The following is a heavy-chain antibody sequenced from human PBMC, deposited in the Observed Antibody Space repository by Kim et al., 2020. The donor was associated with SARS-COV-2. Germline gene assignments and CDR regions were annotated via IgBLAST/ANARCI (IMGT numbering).Heavy chain of an antibody. Sequence: GGSLRLSCAGSGFIFSAYAMHWVRQAPGKGLEWVSVTSYNGDDESYADSVKGRFTISRDNSRNTLYLLMNDLRLEDTAVYYCARQAPSAVSVTSMGCMDPWRQETVVSVS. CDR2: TSYNGDDE. CDR3: ARQAPSAVSVTSMGCMDP. V-gene: IGHV3-30*04. J-gene: IGHJ5*02. CDR1: GFIFSAYA. D-gene: IGHD2-21*02.